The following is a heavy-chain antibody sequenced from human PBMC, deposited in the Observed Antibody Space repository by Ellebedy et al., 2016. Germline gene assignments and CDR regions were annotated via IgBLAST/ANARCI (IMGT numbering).Heavy chain of an antibody. V-gene: IGHV3-21*06. CDR2: IVNSGRET. D-gene: IGHD2-8*01. J-gene: IGHJ4*02. CDR3: TRDGSEWSRDY. Sequence: GGSLRLXXAASGFTFSSYAMTWVRQAPGKGLEWVATIVNSGRETYYPEPLKGRFTISRDNAMNSVYLQMDSLTVEDTAVYYCTRDGSEWSRDYWGQGTLVTVSS. CDR1: GFTFSSYA.